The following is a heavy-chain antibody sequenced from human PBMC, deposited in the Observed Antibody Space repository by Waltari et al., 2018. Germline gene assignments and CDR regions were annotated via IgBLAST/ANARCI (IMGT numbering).Heavy chain of an antibody. CDR3: ARVKVPGDLGWDAFDI. Sequence: QLQLQESGPGLVKPSETLSLTCTVSGGSISSSSYYWGWIRQPPGKGLEWIGSIYYSGSTYYNPSLKSRVTISVDTSKNQFSLKLSSVTAADTAVYYCARVKVPGDLGWDAFDIWGQGTMVTVSS. D-gene: IGHD4-17*01. J-gene: IGHJ3*02. V-gene: IGHV4-39*07. CDR1: GGSISSSSYY. CDR2: IYYSGST.